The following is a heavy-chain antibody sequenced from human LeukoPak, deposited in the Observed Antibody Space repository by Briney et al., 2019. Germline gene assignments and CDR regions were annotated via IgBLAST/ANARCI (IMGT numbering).Heavy chain of an antibody. CDR3: ARVSRYYGSGSYYSTYYFDY. CDR2: INHSGST. Sequence: SETLSLTCTVSGGSIGSYYWSWIRQPPGKGLEWIGEINHSGSTNYNPSLKSRVTISVDTSKNQFSLKLSSVTAADTAVYYCARVSRYYGSGSYYSTYYFDYWGQGTLVTVSS. CDR1: GGSIGSYY. J-gene: IGHJ4*02. D-gene: IGHD3-10*01. V-gene: IGHV4-34*01.